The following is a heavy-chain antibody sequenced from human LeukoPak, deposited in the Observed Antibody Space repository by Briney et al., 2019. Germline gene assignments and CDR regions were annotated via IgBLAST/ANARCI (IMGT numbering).Heavy chain of an antibody. CDR1: GYTFNDYY. Sequence: ASVKVSCKASGYTFNDYYLHWVRQAPGQGLEWMGWINPDSGGTNYAQNFQGRVTMTRDTSISTAYMELSRLRSDDTAVYYCARPVIDTPSLGALDYWGQGTLVTVSS. D-gene: IGHD2-15*01. J-gene: IGHJ4*02. V-gene: IGHV1-2*02. CDR3: ARPVIDTPSLGALDY. CDR2: INPDSGGT.